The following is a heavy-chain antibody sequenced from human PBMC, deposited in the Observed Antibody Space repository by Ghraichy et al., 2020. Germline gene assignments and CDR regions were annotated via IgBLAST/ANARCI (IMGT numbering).Heavy chain of an antibody. CDR3: ARDPYCSSTSCYGVY. CDR1: GFTFSSYS. CDR2: ISSSSSYI. D-gene: IGHD2-2*01. V-gene: IGHV3-21*01. Sequence: GGSLRLSCAASGFTFSSYSMNWVRQAPGKGLEWVSSISSSSSYIYYADSVKGRFTISRDNAKNSLYLQMNSLRAEDTAVYYCARDPYCSSTSCYGVYWGQGTLVTVSS. J-gene: IGHJ4*02.